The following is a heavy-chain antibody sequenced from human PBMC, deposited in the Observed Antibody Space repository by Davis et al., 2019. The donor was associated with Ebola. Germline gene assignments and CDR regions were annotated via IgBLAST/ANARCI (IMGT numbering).Heavy chain of an antibody. CDR2: INNDGTST. CDR3: ARKTYFDY. Sequence: GESLKISCAASGFTFSSYWMHWVRQAPGKGLVWVSRINNDGTSTSYADSVKGRFTISRDNAKNSLYLQMNSLRAEDTAVYYCARKTYFDYWGQGTLVTVSS. J-gene: IGHJ4*02. CDR1: GFTFSSYW. V-gene: IGHV3-74*01.